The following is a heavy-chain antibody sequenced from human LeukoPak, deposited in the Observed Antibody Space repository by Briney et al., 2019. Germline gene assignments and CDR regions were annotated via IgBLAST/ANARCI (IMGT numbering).Heavy chain of an antibody. J-gene: IGHJ4*02. Sequence: GGSLRLSCVASGFAVGSNYMSWVRQAPGKGLEWVSLIYSGGAIRYADSVKGRFTISRDSSKSTLFLQMNDLTVEDTARYYCARRPGNWGQGILVTVSS. CDR2: IYSGGAI. D-gene: IGHD1-14*01. V-gene: IGHV3-53*01. CDR1: GFAVGSNY. CDR3: ARRPGN.